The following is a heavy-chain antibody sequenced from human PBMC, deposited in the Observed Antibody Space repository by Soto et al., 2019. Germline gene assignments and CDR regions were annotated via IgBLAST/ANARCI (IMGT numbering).Heavy chain of an antibody. J-gene: IGHJ4*02. CDR1: GGTFSSYA. D-gene: IGHD2-15*01. CDR2: IIPIFGTA. Sequence: GASVKVSCKASGGTFSSYAISWVRQAPGQGLEWMGGIIPIFGTANYAQKFQGRVTITADESTSTAYMELSSLRSEDTAVYYCAREGGGYCSGGSCYAWIFWGQGTLVTVSS. V-gene: IGHV1-69*13. CDR3: AREGGGYCSGGSCYAWIF.